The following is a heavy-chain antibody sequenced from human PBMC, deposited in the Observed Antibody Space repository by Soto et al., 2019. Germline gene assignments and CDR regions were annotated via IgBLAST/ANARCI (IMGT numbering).Heavy chain of an antibody. D-gene: IGHD3-22*01. Sequence: QVQLVESGGGVVQPGRSLRLSCAASGFTFSSYGMHWVRQAPGKGLEWVAVISYDGSNKYYADSVKGRFTISRDNSKNTLYLQMNSLRAEDTAVYYCAKDRQWLLLGYGMDVWGQGTTVTVSS. CDR1: GFTFSSYG. CDR3: AKDRQWLLLGYGMDV. V-gene: IGHV3-30*18. J-gene: IGHJ6*02. CDR2: ISYDGSNK.